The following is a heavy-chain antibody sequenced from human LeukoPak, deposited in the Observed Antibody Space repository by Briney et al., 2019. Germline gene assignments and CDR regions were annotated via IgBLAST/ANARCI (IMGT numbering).Heavy chain of an antibody. CDR3: ARLGYCGGDCYF. J-gene: IGHJ4*02. CDR1: GDSISSGSYY. D-gene: IGHD2-21*02. Sequence: SETLSLTCTVSGDSISSGSYYWSWIRQPAGKGLEWIGRIYSSGRTNYNPSLKSRVTISVDTSKYQFSLRLSSVTAADTAVYYCARLGYCGGDCYFWGQGTLVTVSS. CDR2: IYSSGRT. V-gene: IGHV4-61*02.